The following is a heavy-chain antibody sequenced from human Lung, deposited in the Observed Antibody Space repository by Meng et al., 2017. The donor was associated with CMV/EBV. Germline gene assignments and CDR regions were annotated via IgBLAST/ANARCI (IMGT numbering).Heavy chain of an antibody. CDR2: IHPHRGDT. CDR3: ARDNNWGPDY. D-gene: IGHD7-27*01. CDR1: GYTFTAHY. V-gene: IGHV1-2*02. Sequence: SVXVSCKASGYTFTAHYFHWVRQAPGQGLEWMGWIHPHRGDTNYAQQFQGRVTLTRDTSINTGYMELTRLTSDDTAVYYCARDNNWGPDYWGQGTMVTVSS. J-gene: IGHJ4*02.